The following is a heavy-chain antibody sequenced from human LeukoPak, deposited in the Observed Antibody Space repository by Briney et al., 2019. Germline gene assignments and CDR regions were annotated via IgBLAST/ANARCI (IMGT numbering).Heavy chain of an antibody. Sequence: GGSLRLSCAASGFTVSSNYMSWVRQAPGKGLECVSVIYGGGSTFYADSVKGRFTISRDNSKNTLYLQMNSLRGEDTAVYYCTRDRYYDSSGQYYMDVWGKGTTVTVSS. CDR3: TRDRYYDSSGQYYMDV. CDR2: IYGGGST. D-gene: IGHD3-22*01. V-gene: IGHV3-66*02. CDR1: GFTVSSNY. J-gene: IGHJ6*03.